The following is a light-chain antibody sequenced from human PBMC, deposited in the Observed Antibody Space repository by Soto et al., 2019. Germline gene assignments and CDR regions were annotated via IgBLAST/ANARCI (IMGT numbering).Light chain of an antibody. V-gene: IGKV3-15*01. J-gene: IGKJ1*01. CDR3: QQHNNWPPWT. CDR2: SAS. Sequence: EIVMTQSPATLSVSPGERATLSCSASQSVDTILAWYQQKPGQAPRLLIYSASTRATGVPSRFSGSGSGTEFTLTISSLQSEDFAVYYCQQHNNWPPWTFGQGTKVEV. CDR1: QSVDTI.